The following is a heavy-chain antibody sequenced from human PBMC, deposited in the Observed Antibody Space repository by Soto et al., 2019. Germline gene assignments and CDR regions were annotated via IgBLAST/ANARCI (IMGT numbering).Heavy chain of an antibody. CDR1: GGTFSSYA. D-gene: IGHD6-19*01. CDR3: ASSLMQWLVLPFYYYYYGMDV. J-gene: IGHJ6*02. V-gene: IGHV1-69*06. Sequence: QVQLVQFGAEVKKPGSSVKVSCKASGGTFSSYAISWVRQAPGQGLEWMGGIIPIFGTANYAQKFQGRVTITADKSTSTAYMELSSLRSEDTAVYYCASSLMQWLVLPFYYYYYGMDVWGQGTTVTVSS. CDR2: IIPIFGTA.